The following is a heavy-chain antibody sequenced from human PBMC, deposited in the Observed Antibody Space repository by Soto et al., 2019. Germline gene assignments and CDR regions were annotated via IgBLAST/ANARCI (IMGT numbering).Heavy chain of an antibody. V-gene: IGHV3-23*01. CDR3: AKVSGVRYCSGGSCYGAFDI. Sequence: GGSLRLSCAASGFTFSSYAMSWVRQAPGKGLEWVSAISGSGGSTYHADSVKGRFTISRDNSKNTLYLQMNSLRAEDTAVYYCAKVSGVRYCSGGSCYGAFDIWGQGTMVTVSS. J-gene: IGHJ3*02. CDR1: GFTFSSYA. D-gene: IGHD2-15*01. CDR2: ISGSGGST.